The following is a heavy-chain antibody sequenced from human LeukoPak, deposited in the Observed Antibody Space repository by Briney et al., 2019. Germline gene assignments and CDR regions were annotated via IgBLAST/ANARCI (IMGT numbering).Heavy chain of an antibody. Sequence: GRSLRLSCAASGFTFDDYAMHWVRQAPGKGLEWVSGISWNSGSIGYADSVKGRFTISRDNAKNSLYLQMNSLRAEDTAVYYCARYQVYYYYYMDVWGKGTTVTVSS. V-gene: IGHV3-9*01. CDR1: GFTFDDYA. CDR2: ISWNSGSI. J-gene: IGHJ6*03. CDR3: ARYQVYYYYYMDV.